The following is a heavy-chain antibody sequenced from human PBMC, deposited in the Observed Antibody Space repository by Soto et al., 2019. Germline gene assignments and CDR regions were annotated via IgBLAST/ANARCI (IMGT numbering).Heavy chain of an antibody. CDR3: ARDGRRGSYLLIGQRWFDP. J-gene: IGHJ5*02. Sequence: QVQLVQSGAEVQKPGSSVKVSCKASGGTFSSYAISWVRQAPGQGLEWMGGIIPIFGTANYAQKFQGRVTITADESTSTAYMELSSLRSEDTAVYYCARDGRRGSYLLIGQRWFDPWGQGTLVTVSS. D-gene: IGHD1-26*01. V-gene: IGHV1-69*01. CDR2: IIPIFGTA. CDR1: GGTFSSYA.